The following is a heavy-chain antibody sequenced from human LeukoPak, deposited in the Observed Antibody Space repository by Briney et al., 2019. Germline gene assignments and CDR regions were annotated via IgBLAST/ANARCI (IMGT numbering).Heavy chain of an antibody. V-gene: IGHV4-59*01. CDR3: ARVESAAGLDY. J-gene: IGHJ4*02. CDR1: GGPISSYY. CDR2: IYYSGST. Sequence: SETLSLTCTVSGGPISSYYWSWIRQPPGKGLEWIGYIYYSGSTNYNPSLKSRVTISVDTSKNQFSLRLSSMTAADTGVYYCARVESAAGLDYWGQGTLVTVSS. D-gene: IGHD1-14*01.